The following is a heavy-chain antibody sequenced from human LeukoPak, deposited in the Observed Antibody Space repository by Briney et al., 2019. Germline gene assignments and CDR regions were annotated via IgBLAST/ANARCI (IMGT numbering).Heavy chain of an antibody. CDR2: ISYDGSNK. V-gene: IGHV3-30-3*01. CDR3: ARDYGGKYYFDY. J-gene: IGHJ4*02. Sequence: GRSLRLSCAASGFTFSSYAMHWVRQAPGKGLEWVAVISYDGSNKYYADAVKGRFTISRDNSKNTLYLQMNSLRAEDTAVYYCARDYGGKYYFDYGGQGTLVTVSS. D-gene: IGHD4-23*01. CDR1: GFTFSSYA.